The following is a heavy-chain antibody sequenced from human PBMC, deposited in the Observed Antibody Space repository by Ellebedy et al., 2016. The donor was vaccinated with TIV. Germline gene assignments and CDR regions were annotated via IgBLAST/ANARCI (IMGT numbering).Heavy chain of an antibody. V-gene: IGHV3-23*01. D-gene: IGHD6-19*01. CDR2: ISGSGNST. Sequence: GESLKISCAASGFTFSNYALSWVRQAPGKGLEWVSSISGSGNSTYYVNSVKGRFTISRDNAKNSLYLQMNSLRAEDTAVYYCAGLTVAGGHYWGQGTLVTVSS. CDR3: AGLTVAGGHY. CDR1: GFTFSNYA. J-gene: IGHJ4*02.